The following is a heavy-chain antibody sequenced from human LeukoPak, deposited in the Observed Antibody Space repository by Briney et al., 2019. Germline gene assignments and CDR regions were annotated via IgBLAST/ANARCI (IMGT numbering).Heavy chain of an antibody. D-gene: IGHD5-12*01. CDR2: IYHSGST. CDR1: GGSISSYY. CDR3: ARNSGYDLIDY. V-gene: IGHV4-59*01. Sequence: SETLSLTCTVSGGSISSYYWSWIRQPPGKGLEWIGYIYHSGSTNYNPSLKSRVTISVDTSKNQSSLKLSSVTAADTAVYYCARNSGYDLIDYWGQGTLVTVSS. J-gene: IGHJ4*02.